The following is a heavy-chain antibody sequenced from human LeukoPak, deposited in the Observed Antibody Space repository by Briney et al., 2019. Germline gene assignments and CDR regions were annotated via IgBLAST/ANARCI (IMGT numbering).Heavy chain of an antibody. CDR3: AKSAPEYYDFWSGADY. D-gene: IGHD3-3*01. CDR2: ISYDGSNK. Sequence: GRSLRLSCAASGFTFSSYGMHWVRQAPGKGLEWVAVISYDGSNKCYADSVKGRFTISRDNSKNTLYLQMNSLRAEDTAVYYCAKSAPEYYDFWSGADYWGQGTLVTVSS. J-gene: IGHJ4*02. V-gene: IGHV3-30*18. CDR1: GFTFSSYG.